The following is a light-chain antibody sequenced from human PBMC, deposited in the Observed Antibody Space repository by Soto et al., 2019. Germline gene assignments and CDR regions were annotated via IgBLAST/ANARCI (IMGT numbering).Light chain of an antibody. V-gene: IGKV3-20*01. CDR3: DLHT. CDR1: QSISSSY. CDR2: GAS. J-gene: IGKJ2*01. Sequence: ENGWTRCPGTLAVSPGKKATLSCRASQSISSSYLAWYQQRPGQAPRLLIYGASSRATGIPDRFSGSGSGTEFTLTISRLDLFYCYVYHRDLHT.